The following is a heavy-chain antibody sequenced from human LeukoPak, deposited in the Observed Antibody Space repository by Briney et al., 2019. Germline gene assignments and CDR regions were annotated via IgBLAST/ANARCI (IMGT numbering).Heavy chain of an antibody. J-gene: IGHJ4*02. Sequence: GGSLRLSCAASGFTFSSYAMSWVRQAPGRGLEWVSTITGNGGRTYYADSVKGRFTISGDNSKNTLYIQMNGLRAEDTAVYYCATVNAEPDYWGQGTLVTVSS. CDR1: GFTFSSYA. CDR2: ITGNGGRT. CDR3: ATVNAEPDY. V-gene: IGHV3-23*01. D-gene: IGHD1-1*01.